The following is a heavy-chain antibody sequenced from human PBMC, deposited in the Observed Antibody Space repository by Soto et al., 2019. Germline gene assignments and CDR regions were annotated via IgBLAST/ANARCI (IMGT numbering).Heavy chain of an antibody. CDR1: GFTFSSYW. CDR2: IKQDGSEN. Sequence: GGSLRLSCAASGFTFSSYWMSWVRQAPGKGLEWVANIKQDGSENYYVDSVKGRFTISRDNAKNSLYLQMNSLRAEDTAVYYCARPPYSSGWSYFDYWGQGTLVTVSS. D-gene: IGHD6-19*01. CDR3: ARPPYSSGWSYFDY. J-gene: IGHJ4*02. V-gene: IGHV3-7*01.